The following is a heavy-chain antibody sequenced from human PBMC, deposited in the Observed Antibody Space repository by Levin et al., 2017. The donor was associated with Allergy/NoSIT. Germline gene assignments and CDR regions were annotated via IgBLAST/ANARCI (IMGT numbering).Heavy chain of an antibody. D-gene: IGHD2-15*01. CDR3: ATCSGGSCYTEPGFDY. Sequence: GESLKISCAASGFTFSSYAMSWVRQAPGKGLEWVSAISGSGGSTYYADSVKGRFTISRDNSKNTLYLQMNSLRAEDTAVYYCATCSGGSCYTEPGFDYWGQGTLVTVSS. V-gene: IGHV3-23*01. CDR1: GFTFSSYA. CDR2: ISGSGGST. J-gene: IGHJ4*02.